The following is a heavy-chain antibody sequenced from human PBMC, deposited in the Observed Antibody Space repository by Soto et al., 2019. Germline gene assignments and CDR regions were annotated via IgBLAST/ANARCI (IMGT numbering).Heavy chain of an antibody. Sequence: QITLTESGPTLVQPTQTLTLTCTFSGFSLYTSGVGVAWVRQPPGKALEWLALIYWDDDKRYSPSLKSRIARTKETSKNQVALTMANVDPGEPATYYGAHRPSEGSESSNWFDSWGQGIPVTVSS. J-gene: IGHJ5*01. CDR1: GFSLYTSGVG. V-gene: IGHV2-5*02. D-gene: IGHD3-10*01. CDR2: IYWDDDK. CDR3: AHRPSEGSESSNWFDS.